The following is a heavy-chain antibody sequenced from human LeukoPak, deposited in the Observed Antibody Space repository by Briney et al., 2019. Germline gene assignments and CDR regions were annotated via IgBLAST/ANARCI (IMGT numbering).Heavy chain of an antibody. CDR3: ARAPGSAYSSYYFDY. J-gene: IGHJ4*02. CDR2: IYYSGNT. CDR1: GGSISSYY. D-gene: IGHD3-22*01. Sequence: SETLSLTCTVSGGSISSYYWSWIRQSPGKGLEWIGYIYYSGNTNYTPSLGSRVTISLDTSKSQFSLKLSSVTAADTAVYYCARAPGSAYSSYYFDYWGQGTLVTVSS. V-gene: IGHV4-59*01.